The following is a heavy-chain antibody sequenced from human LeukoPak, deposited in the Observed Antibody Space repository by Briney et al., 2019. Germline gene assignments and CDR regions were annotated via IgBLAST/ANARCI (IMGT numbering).Heavy chain of an antibody. CDR3: ARDEENGGKLDY. J-gene: IGHJ4*02. D-gene: IGHD4-23*01. CDR1: GFTVSSNY. Sequence: GGSLRLSCAASGFTVSSNYMSWVRQAPGKGLEWVSVIYSGGSTYYADSVKGRFTISRDNSKNTLHLQMNSLRAEDTAVYYCARDEENGGKLDYWGQGTLVTVSS. CDR2: IYSGGST. V-gene: IGHV3-66*01.